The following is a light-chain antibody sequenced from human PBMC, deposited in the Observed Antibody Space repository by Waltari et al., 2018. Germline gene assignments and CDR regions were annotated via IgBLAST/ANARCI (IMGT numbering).Light chain of an antibody. Sequence: EIVSTQSPATLSLSPGERATLSCRASQSVSSSLAWYQQKPGQAPRLLIYGASSRATGIPDRFSGSGSGTDFTLTISSLEPEDFAVYYCQQYSNWPWTFGQGTKVEIK. CDR3: QQYSNWPWT. CDR2: GAS. J-gene: IGKJ1*01. CDR1: QSVSSS. V-gene: IGKV3-15*01.